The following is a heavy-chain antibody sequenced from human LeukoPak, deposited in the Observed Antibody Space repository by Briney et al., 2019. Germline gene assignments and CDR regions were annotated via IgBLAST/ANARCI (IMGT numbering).Heavy chain of an antibody. CDR2: IYYSGNS. V-gene: IGHV4-59*08. D-gene: IGHD6-19*01. CDR3: ARHEIVPGTGGVDY. J-gene: IGHJ4*02. Sequence: SETLSLTCTVSGGSISSYDWSWIRQPPGKGLERIGNIYYSGNSNYNLSLKSRVTISLDTSNNQFSLKLSSVTAADTAVYYCARHEIVPGTGGVDYWGQGTLVTVSS. CDR1: GGSISSYD.